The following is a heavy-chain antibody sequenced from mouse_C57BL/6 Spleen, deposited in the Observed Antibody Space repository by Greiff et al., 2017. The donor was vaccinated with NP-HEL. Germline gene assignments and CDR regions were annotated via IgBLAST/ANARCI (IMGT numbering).Heavy chain of an antibody. Sequence: QVHVKQPGAELVKPGASVKMSCKASGYTFTSYWITWVKQRPGQGLEWIGDIYPGSGSTNYNEKFKSKATLTVDTSSSTAYMQLSSLTSEDSAVYYCARPNWDGIYYAMDYWGQGTLVTVSS. J-gene: IGHJ4*01. D-gene: IGHD4-1*01. V-gene: IGHV1-55*01. CDR1: GYTFTSYW. CDR2: IYPGSGST. CDR3: ARPNWDGIYYAMDY.